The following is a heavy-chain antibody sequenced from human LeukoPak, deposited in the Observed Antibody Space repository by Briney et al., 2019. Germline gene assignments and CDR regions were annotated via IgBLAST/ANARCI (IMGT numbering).Heavy chain of an antibody. CDR3: ARGPYILTGYYIDY. J-gene: IGHJ4*02. V-gene: IGHV4-39*07. CDR2: IYYSGST. Sequence: SETLSLTCTVSGGSISSSSYYWGWIRQPPGKGLEWIGSIYYSGSTNYNPSLKSRVTISVDTSKNQFSLKLSSVTAADTAVYYCARGPYILTGYYIDYWGQGTLVTVSS. D-gene: IGHD3-9*01. CDR1: GGSISSSSYY.